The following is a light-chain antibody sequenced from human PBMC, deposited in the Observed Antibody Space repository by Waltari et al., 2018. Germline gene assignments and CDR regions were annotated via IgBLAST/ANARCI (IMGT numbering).Light chain of an antibody. Sequence: EIVLTQSPGTLSLSPGERATLSCRASQSVGRALIWYQQKPGQAPRLLIHGASTRATGIPDRFSGSGFGTDFSLTISRLEPEDFAVYYCQRNDRLPVTFGQGTKVEIK. CDR2: GAS. J-gene: IGKJ1*01. CDR1: QSVGRA. V-gene: IGKV3-20*01. CDR3: QRNDRLPVT.